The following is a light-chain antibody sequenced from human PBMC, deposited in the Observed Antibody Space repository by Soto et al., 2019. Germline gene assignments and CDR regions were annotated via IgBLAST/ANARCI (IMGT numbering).Light chain of an antibody. Sequence: QSVLTQSPSASASLGASVRLTCTLSSGHGNYVIAWHQQQPGKGPRYLMKVKSDGSHTKGDGIPDRFSGSSSEAERYLAISSLQSEDEADYYCQTWDTGIVVFGGGTKLTVL. J-gene: IGLJ2*01. CDR2: VKSDGSH. V-gene: IGLV4-69*01. CDR3: QTWDTGIVV. CDR1: SGHGNYV.